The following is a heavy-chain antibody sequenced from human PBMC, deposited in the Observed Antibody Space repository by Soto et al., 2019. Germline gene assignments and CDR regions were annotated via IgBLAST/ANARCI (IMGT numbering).Heavy chain of an antibody. CDR1: GDSVSSNSAA. CDR3: AGTTSLQWYYMDV. Sequence: QVQLQQSGPGLVRPSQTLSLTCAISGDSVSSNSAAWNWIRQSPSRGLEWLGRTYYRSRWYNDYAGSVRSRITVNPDPSKNQFSLHLNAVTPEDTAVYDGAGTTSLQWYYMDVWDKGTTVTVSS. CDR2: TYYRSRWYN. V-gene: IGHV6-1*01. J-gene: IGHJ6*03. D-gene: IGHD1-7*01.